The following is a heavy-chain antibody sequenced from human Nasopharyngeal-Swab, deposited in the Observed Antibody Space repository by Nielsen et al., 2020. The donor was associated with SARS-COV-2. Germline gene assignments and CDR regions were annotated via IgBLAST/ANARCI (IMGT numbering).Heavy chain of an antibody. CDR3: ARAPEGFWSGSGDNWFDT. D-gene: IGHD3-3*01. V-gene: IGHV3-7*01. CDR1: GFTFSSYW. J-gene: IGHJ5*02. Sequence: GESLKISCAASGFTFSSYWMSWVRQAPGKGLEWVANIKQDGSEKYYVDSVKGRFTISRDNAKNSLYLQMNSLRAEDTAVYYCARAPEGFWSGSGDNWFDTWGQGTLVTVSS. CDR2: IKQDGSEK.